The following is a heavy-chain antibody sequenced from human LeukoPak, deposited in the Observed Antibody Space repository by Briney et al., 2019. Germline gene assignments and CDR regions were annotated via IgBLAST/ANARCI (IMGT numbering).Heavy chain of an antibody. CDR2: MNPNSGNT. J-gene: IGHJ4*02. Sequence: GASVKVSCKASGYTFTSYDINWVRQATGQGLEWMGWMNPNSGNTGYAQKFQGRVTMTRNTSISTAYMELSSLRSEDTAVYYCARGLAVDSYYYDSSGYEDYWGQGTLVTVSS. D-gene: IGHD3-22*01. CDR3: ARGLAVDSYYYDSSGYEDY. V-gene: IGHV1-8*01. CDR1: GYTFTSYD.